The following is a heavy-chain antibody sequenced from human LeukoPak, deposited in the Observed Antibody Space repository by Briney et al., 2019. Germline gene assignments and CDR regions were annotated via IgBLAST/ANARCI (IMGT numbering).Heavy chain of an antibody. CDR1: GDSISSYY. Sequence: KPSDTLSLTCTVSGDSISSYYWSWIRQPPGKGLEWIGYSYHTGSTNYNPSLKSRVTISVDKSKNQFSLKLSSVTAGDTAVYYCATGYSSTWYYFDYWGQGTLVTVSS. CDR2: SYHTGST. J-gene: IGHJ4*02. D-gene: IGHD6-13*01. CDR3: ATGYSSTWYYFDY. V-gene: IGHV4-59*07.